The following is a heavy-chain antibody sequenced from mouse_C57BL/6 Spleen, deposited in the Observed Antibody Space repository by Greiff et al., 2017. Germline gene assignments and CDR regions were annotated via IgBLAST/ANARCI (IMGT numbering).Heavy chain of an antibody. CDR2: INYDGSST. CDR3: ARGNWDGFDY. Sequence: EVKLVESEGGLVQPGSSMKLSCTASGFTFSDYYMAWVRQAPEKGLEWVANINYDGSSTYYLDSLKSRFIISRDNAKNILYLQMSSLKSEDTATYYCARGNWDGFDYWGQGTTLTVSS. CDR1: GFTFSDYY. V-gene: IGHV5-16*01. D-gene: IGHD4-1*01. J-gene: IGHJ2*01.